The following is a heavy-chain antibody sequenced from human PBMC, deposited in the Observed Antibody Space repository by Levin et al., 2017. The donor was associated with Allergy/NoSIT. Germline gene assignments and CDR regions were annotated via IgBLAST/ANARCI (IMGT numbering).Heavy chain of an antibody. D-gene: IGHD1-7*01. Sequence: PSETLSLTCTVSGGSISSGDYYWSWIRQPPGKGLEWIGYIYYSGSTYYNPSLKSRVTISVDTSKNQFSLKLSSVTAADTAVYYCARAIVTGTTHNFDYWGQGTLVTVSS. CDR1: GGSISSGDYY. CDR2: IYYSGST. V-gene: IGHV4-30-4*01. CDR3: ARAIVTGTTHNFDY. J-gene: IGHJ4*02.